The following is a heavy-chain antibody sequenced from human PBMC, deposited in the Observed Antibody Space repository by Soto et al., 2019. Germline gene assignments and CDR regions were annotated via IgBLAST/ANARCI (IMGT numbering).Heavy chain of an antibody. D-gene: IGHD5-12*01. CDR3: VRVVAIPGYPDN. CDR2: INPNSGGT. CDR1: GYAFTGYY. J-gene: IGHJ4*02. Sequence: ASVKVSFKASGYAFTGYYMHWVRQAPGQGLEWMGWINPNSGGTNYAQTFQGWVTMTRDTSISTAYMELSRLRSDDTAIYYCVRVVAIPGYPDNWGQGTLVTVSS. V-gene: IGHV1-2*04.